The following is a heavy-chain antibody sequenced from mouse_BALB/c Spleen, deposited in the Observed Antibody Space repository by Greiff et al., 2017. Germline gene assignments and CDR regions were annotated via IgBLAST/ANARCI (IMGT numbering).Heavy chain of an antibody. Sequence: VQLQQSGAELVKPGASVKLSCTASGFNIKDTYMHWVKQRPEQGLEWIGRIDPANGNTKYDPKFQGKATITADTSSNTAYLQLSSLTSEDTAVYYCARSYYGSSSYYAMDYWGQGTSVTVSS. D-gene: IGHD1-1*01. CDR2: IDPANGNT. J-gene: IGHJ4*01. CDR1: GFNIKDTY. CDR3: ARSYYGSSSYYAMDY. V-gene: IGHV14-3*02.